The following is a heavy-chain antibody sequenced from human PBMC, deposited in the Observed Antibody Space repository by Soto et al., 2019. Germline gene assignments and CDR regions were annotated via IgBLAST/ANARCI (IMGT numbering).Heavy chain of an antibody. CDR1: GFTFSSYG. CDR2: ISYDGSNK. V-gene: IGHV3-30*03. Sequence: ESGGGVVQPGRSLRLSCAASGFTFSSYGMHWVRQAPGKGLEWVAVISYDGSNKYYADSVKGRFTISRDNSKNTLYLQMNSLRAEDTAVYYCATVGYFDPWGQGTLVTVSS. CDR3: ATVGYFDP. J-gene: IGHJ5*02. D-gene: IGHD2-15*01.